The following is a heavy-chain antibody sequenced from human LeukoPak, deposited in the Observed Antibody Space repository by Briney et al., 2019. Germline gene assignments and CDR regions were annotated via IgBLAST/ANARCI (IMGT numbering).Heavy chain of an antibody. Sequence: PSETLSLTCTVSGGSISSSSYYWGWIRQPPGKGLEWIGRIYYSGSTYYNPSLKSRVTISVDTSKNQFSLKLSSVTAADTAVYYCARGLQATVTRGFDYWGQGTLVTVSS. CDR3: ARGLQATVTRGFDY. CDR1: GGSISSSSYY. CDR2: IYYSGST. D-gene: IGHD4-11*01. J-gene: IGHJ4*02. V-gene: IGHV4-39*01.